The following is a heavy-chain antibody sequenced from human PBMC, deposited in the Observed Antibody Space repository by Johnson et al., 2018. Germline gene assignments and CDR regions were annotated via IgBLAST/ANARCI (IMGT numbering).Heavy chain of an antibody. Sequence: VQLQESGGGLVQPGGSLRPSCAASGFAFSSYVLHWVRRAPGKGPEWVSAIGTGGDTYYADSVMGRFTISRDNAKKSLYLQMNSLIAEDMAAWGGPYDRSGYYYFQHWGQGTLVTVSS. CDR1: GFAFSSYV. V-gene: IGHV3-47*02. CDR2: IGTGGDT. D-gene: IGHD3-22*01. CDR3: PYDRSGYYYFQH. J-gene: IGHJ1*01.